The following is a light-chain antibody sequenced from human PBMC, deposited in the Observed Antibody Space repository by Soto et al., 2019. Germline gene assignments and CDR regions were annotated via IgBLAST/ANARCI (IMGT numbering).Light chain of an antibody. J-gene: IGLJ2*01. V-gene: IGLV2-11*01. CDR3: CSYVGGSTLL. CDR2: GVN. Sequence: QSALTQPRSVAGSPGQSVTISCTGTSSDVGGYDFVSWYQHHPGKAPKVMIFGVNKRASGVPDRFSGSKSGNTASLTISGLQAEDAADYFCSYVGGSTLLFGGGTKLTVL. CDR1: SSDVGGYDF.